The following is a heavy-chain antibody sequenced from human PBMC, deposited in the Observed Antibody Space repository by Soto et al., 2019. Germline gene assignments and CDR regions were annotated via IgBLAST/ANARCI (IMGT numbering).Heavy chain of an antibody. CDR1: GDSISKSGHY. J-gene: IGHJ5*02. Sequence: SETLSLTCTVSGDSISKSGHYWSWIRQPPGKGLEWIGYIYYSGSTYYNPSLKSRVTISVDTSKNQFSLKLSSVTAADTAVYYCARYVVVAATYWFDPWGQGTQVTVSS. V-gene: IGHV4-30-4*01. CDR2: IYYSGST. CDR3: ARYVVVAATYWFDP. D-gene: IGHD2-15*01.